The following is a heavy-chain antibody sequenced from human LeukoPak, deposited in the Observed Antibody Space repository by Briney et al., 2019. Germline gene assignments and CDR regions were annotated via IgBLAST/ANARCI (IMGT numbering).Heavy chain of an antibody. CDR1: GGSISSSSYY. CDR3: ARHTYLGYSGSYDY. V-gene: IGHV4-39*01. Sequence: SETLSLTCTVSGGSISSSSYYWGWIRQPPGKGLEWIGSIYYSGSTYYNPSLKSRVTISVDTSKNQFSLKLSSVTAADTAVYYCARHTYLGYSGSYDYWGQGTLVTVSS. D-gene: IGHD1-26*01. CDR2: IYYSGST. J-gene: IGHJ4*02.